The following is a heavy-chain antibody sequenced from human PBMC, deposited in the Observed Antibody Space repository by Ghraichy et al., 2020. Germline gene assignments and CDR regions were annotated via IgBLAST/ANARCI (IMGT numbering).Heavy chain of an antibody. Sequence: GGPLRLSCAASGFTFSSYAMSWVRQAPGKGLEWVSAISGSGGSTYYADSVKGRFTISRDNSKNTLYLQMNSLRAEDTAVYYCAASPVGATTKYYFDYWGQGTLVTVSS. CDR2: ISGSGGST. V-gene: IGHV3-23*01. CDR3: AASPVGATTKYYFDY. J-gene: IGHJ4*02. D-gene: IGHD1-26*01. CDR1: GFTFSSYA.